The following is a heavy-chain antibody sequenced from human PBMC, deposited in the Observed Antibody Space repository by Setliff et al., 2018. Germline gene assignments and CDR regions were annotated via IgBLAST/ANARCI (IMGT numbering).Heavy chain of an antibody. D-gene: IGHD6-19*01. CDR1: GYTFTAYY. V-gene: IGHV1-2*02. CDR2: FDPNSGGT. J-gene: IGHJ4*02. CDR3: ASRGERSGWYGFAY. Sequence: ASVKVSCKASGYTFTAYYVHWVRLAPGQGLEWMGWFDPNSGGTNYAQKFQGRVTMTRDSSINTAYMELSGLRSDDTAVYYCASRGERSGWYGFAYWGQGTLVTVSS.